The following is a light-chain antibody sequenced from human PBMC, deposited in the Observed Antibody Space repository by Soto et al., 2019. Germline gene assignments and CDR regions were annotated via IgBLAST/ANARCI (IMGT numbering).Light chain of an antibody. CDR3: QYSNNYCWT. CDR1: QSISSW. V-gene: IGKV1-5*03. CDR2: KTS. Sequence: DIQLTQSPSTLSASVGDRVTITFRASQSISSWLAWYQQKPGKAPKFLIYKTSNLESGVPSRFSGSGSGREFTLTISSLQPDDFATYYCQYSNNYCWTFGQGTKVEIK. J-gene: IGKJ1*01.